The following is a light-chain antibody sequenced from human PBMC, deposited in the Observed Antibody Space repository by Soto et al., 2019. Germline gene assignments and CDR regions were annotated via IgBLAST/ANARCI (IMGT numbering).Light chain of an antibody. J-gene: IGLJ2*01. CDR1: IIDVGSYNL. CDR2: EVT. Sequence: QSALTQPASVSGSPGQSITISCSGTIIDVGSYNLISWYQQHPGKAPKLLIYEVTKRPSGVSHRFSGSKSGNTASPTISGLQADDEADYYCCSYAGSVIFGGGTKLTVL. CDR3: CSYAGSVI. V-gene: IGLV2-23*02.